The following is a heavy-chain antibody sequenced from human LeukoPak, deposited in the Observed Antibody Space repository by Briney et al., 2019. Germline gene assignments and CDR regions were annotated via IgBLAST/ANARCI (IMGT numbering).Heavy chain of an antibody. CDR3: ARPYGGNSKSVFDY. J-gene: IGHJ4*02. CDR1: GFTFSSYW. Sequence: GGSLRLSCAASGFTFSSYWMSWVRQAPGKGLEWVANIKQDGSEKYYVDSVKGRFTISRDNAKNSLYLQLNSPRAEDTAVYYCARPYGGNSKSVFDYWGQGTLVTVSS. CDR2: IKQDGSEK. D-gene: IGHD4-23*01. V-gene: IGHV3-7*01.